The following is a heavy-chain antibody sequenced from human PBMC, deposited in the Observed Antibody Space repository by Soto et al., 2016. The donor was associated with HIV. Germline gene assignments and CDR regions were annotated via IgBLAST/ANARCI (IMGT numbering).Heavy chain of an antibody. CDR1: GGSVRSNIYY. D-gene: IGHD5-12*01. CDR2: IHYSGAT. V-gene: IGHV4-39*01. CDR3: ARQVVATIDNAFDL. J-gene: IGHJ3*01. Sequence: QLQLQESGPGLVKPSETLSLTCTLSGGSVRSNIYYWGWIRQPRGKGLEWIGNIHYSGATYYNPSLKSRVTIMVDTFKNQFSLKLPSVTAADTAMYYCARQVVATIDNAFDLWAKGLWSPSL.